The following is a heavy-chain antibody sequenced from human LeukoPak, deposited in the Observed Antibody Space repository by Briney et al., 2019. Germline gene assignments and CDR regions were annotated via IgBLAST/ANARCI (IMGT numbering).Heavy chain of an antibody. V-gene: IGHV3-74*01. Sequence: GGSLRLSCAASGFTFSRYWMHWVRQAPGKGLVWVSRINSDGSSTSYADSVKGRFTISRDNAKNTLYLQMNSLRAEDTAVYYCARVAGGSSPYYFDYWGRGTLVTVSS. D-gene: IGHD6-13*01. CDR1: GFTFSRYW. J-gene: IGHJ4*02. CDR3: ARVAGGSSPYYFDY. CDR2: INSDGSST.